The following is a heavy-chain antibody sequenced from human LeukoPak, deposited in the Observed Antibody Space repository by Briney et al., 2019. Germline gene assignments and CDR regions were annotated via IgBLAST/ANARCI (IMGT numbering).Heavy chain of an antibody. V-gene: IGHV1-8*01. D-gene: IGHD6-19*01. CDR3: ARFRGEWLGVG. CDR2: MNPDSGNT. J-gene: IGHJ4*02. Sequence: ASVKVSCKASGYTFTSYDINWVRQATGQGLEWMGWMNPDSGNTGYAQKFQGRVTLTRNTSISTAYMELSSLRSEDTAVYYCARFRGEWLGVGWGQGTLVTVSS. CDR1: GYTFTSYD.